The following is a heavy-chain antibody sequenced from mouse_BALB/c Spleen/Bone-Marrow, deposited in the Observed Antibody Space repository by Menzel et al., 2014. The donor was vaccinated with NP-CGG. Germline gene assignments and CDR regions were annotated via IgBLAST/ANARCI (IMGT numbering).Heavy chain of an antibody. V-gene: IGHV5-9-3*01. CDR1: GFTFSSYA. CDR3: ARHGITRLLDY. J-gene: IGHJ2*01. D-gene: IGHD2-4*01. CDR2: ISSGGSYT. Sequence: EVNVVESGGGLVKPGGSLKLSCAASGFTFSSYAMSWVRQTPEKRLEWVATISSGGSYTYYPDSVKERFTISRDNAKNTLYLQVSSLRSEDTAMYYCARHGITRLLDYWGQGTTLTVSS.